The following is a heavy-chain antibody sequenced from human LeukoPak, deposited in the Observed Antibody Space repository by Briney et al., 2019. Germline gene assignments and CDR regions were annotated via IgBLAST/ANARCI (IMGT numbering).Heavy chain of an antibody. CDR1: GGSISSYY. CDR3: ARASGSHYDSSGYYPLTFDY. D-gene: IGHD3-22*01. Sequence: PSETLSHPCTVSGGSISSYYWSWIRQPPGKGLEWIGYIYYSGSTNYNPSLKSRVTISVDTSKNQFSLKLSSVTAADTAVYYCARASGSHYDSSGYYPLTFDYWGQGTLVTVSS. J-gene: IGHJ4*02. V-gene: IGHV4-59*01. CDR2: IYYSGST.